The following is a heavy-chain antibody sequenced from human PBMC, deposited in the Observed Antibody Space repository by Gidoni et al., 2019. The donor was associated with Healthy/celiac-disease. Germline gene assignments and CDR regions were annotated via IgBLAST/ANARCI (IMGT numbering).Heavy chain of an antibody. V-gene: IGHV3-15*01. CDR1: GFPFSNAW. J-gene: IGHJ4*02. CDR2: IKSKTDGGTT. D-gene: IGHD2-21*02. Sequence: EVQLVESGGGLVKPGGSLRLSCAASGFPFSNAWMSWVRQAPGKGLEWVGRIKSKTDGGTTDYAAPVKGRFTISRDDSKNTLYLQMNSLKTEDTAVYYCSRDLDCGGDCFGYWGQGTLVTVSS. CDR3: SRDLDCGGDCFGY.